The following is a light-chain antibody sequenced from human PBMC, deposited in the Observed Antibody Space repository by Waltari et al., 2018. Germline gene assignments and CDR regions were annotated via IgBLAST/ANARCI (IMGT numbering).Light chain of an antibody. CDR3: QQYYSTPRT. V-gene: IGKV4-1*01. J-gene: IGKJ1*01. CDR2: WAS. CDR1: QSVLSSSNNKNY. Sequence: DIVMTQSPDSLAVSLGARATINCTSTQSVLSSSNNKNYLAWYQQKPGQPPNLLIYWASTRESGVPDRFSGSGSGTDFTLTISSLQAEDVAVYYCQQYYSTPRTFGQGTKVEIK.